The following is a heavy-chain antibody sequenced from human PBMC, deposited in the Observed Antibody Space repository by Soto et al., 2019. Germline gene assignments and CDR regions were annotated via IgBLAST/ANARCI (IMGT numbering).Heavy chain of an antibody. CDR1: GVTFSSYA. V-gene: IGHV1-69*13. CDR2: IIPIFGTA. J-gene: IGHJ4*02. D-gene: IGHD3-16*02. CDR3: ARVMTYYDYVWGSYRYTQFEY. Sequence: GASVKVSCKAXGVTFSSYAISLLRHSPGQWLECMGGIIPIFGTANYAQKFQGRVTITADESTSTAYMELSSLRSEDTAVYYCARVMTYYDYVWGSYRYTQFEYWGQGTLVTVSS.